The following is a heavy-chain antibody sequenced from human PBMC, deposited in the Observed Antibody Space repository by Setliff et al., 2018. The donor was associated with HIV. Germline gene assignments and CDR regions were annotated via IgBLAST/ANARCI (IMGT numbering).Heavy chain of an antibody. V-gene: IGHV3-15*01. CDR3: TKYASGSWHYGS. CDR2: IMSETDAGTV. J-gene: IGHJ5*02. D-gene: IGHD3-10*01. Sequence: MHWVRQAPGKGLEWVGRIMSETDAGTVDYAAPVKGRFTMSRDDSRDTLFLQMNSLQTEDTAVYYCTKYASGSWHYGSWCQGTLVTVSS.